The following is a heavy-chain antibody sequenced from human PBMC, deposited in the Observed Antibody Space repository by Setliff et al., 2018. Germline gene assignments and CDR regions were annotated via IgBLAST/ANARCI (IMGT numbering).Heavy chain of an antibody. J-gene: IGHJ4*02. V-gene: IGHV3-7*03. CDR1: ALTFSSYW. CDR2: IKQDGSEI. Sequence: GGSLRLSCAASALTFSSYWMNWVRQAPGKGLEWVANIKQDGSEIYYVDSVKGRFTISRDTAKNSVYLHMNSLRAEDTAVYYCAKCSSLHGHYPHFNYWGQGTLVTVSS. CDR3: AKCSSLHGHYPHFNY. D-gene: IGHD6-13*01.